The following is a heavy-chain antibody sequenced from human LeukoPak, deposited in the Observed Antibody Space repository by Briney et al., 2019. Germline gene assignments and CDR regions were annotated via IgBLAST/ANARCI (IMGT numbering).Heavy chain of an antibody. D-gene: IGHD3-16*01. V-gene: IGHV3-21*01. Sequence: PGGSLSLSCAASGFTFSSYSMNWVRQAPGKGLEWVSSISSSSSYIYYADSVKGRFTISRDNAKNSLYLQMNSLRAEDTAVYYCARESYYDYVWGSYSKSAFDIWGQGTMVTVSS. CDR1: GFTFSSYS. CDR3: ARESYYDYVWGSYSKSAFDI. J-gene: IGHJ3*02. CDR2: ISSSSSYI.